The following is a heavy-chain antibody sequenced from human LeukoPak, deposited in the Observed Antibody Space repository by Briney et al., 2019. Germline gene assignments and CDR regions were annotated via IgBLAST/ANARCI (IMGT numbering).Heavy chain of an antibody. CDR2: ISYDGSNK. Sequence: GGSLRLSCAASGFTFSSYAMHWVRQAPGKGLEWVAVISYDGSNKYYADSVKGRFTISRDNSKNTLYLQMNSLRAEDTAVYYCARDPSRLVIIQDDAFDIWGQGTMVTVSS. CDR3: ARDPSRLVIIQDDAFDI. J-gene: IGHJ3*02. CDR1: GFTFSSYA. D-gene: IGHD3-9*01. V-gene: IGHV3-30*04.